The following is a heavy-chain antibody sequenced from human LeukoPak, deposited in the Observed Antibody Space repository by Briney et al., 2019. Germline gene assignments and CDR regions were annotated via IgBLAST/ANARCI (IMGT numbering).Heavy chain of an antibody. V-gene: IGHV1-18*01. CDR2: ISAYNGNT. J-gene: IGHJ6*03. CDR1: GYTFTSYG. D-gene: IGHD5-18*01. Sequence: ASVKVSCKASGYTFTSYGISWVRQAPGQGLEWMGWISAYNGNTNYAQKLQGRVTMTTDTSTSTAYMELRSLRSDDTAVYYCARARGYSHSSLYYYMDVWGKGTTVTVSS. CDR3: ARARGYSHSSLYYYMDV.